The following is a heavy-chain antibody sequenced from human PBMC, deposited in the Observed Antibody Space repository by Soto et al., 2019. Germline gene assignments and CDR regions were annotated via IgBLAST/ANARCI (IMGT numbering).Heavy chain of an antibody. D-gene: IGHD2-2*01. CDR1: GFTFSSYW. Sequence: GESLKISCAASGFTFSSYWMSWVRQAPGKGLEWVSNIKQDGSEKYYVDSVKGRFTISRDNAKNSLYLQMNSLRAEDTAVYYCARDYHFDPWGRGTLVTVSS. CDR2: IKQDGSEK. V-gene: IGHV3-7*03. CDR3: ARDYHFDP. J-gene: IGHJ5*02.